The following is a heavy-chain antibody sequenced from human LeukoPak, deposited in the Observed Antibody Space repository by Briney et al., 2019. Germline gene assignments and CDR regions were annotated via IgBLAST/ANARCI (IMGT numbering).Heavy chain of an antibody. Sequence: PGGSLRLSCAASGFSFSDAWMSWVRQIPGKGLEWVGRIESKTDGGTTDYAAPVKGRFTISRDNSKNTLYLQMNSLRAEDTAVYYCARGYYDFWSGYSEFDYWGQGTLVTVSS. V-gene: IGHV3-15*04. D-gene: IGHD3-3*01. CDR2: IESKTDGGTT. J-gene: IGHJ4*02. CDR3: ARGYYDFWSGYSEFDY. CDR1: GFSFSDAW.